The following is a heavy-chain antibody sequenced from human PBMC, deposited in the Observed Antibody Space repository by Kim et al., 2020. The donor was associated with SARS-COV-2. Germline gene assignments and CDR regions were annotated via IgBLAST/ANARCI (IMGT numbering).Heavy chain of an antibody. CDR1: GFTFNSYA. CDR3: AKNPTIYIVATVLYWFDP. CDR2: ISGSGGST. V-gene: IGHV3-23*01. Sequence: GGSLRLSCAASGFTFNSYAMSWVRQAPGKGLEWVSAISGSGGSTYYADSVKGRFTISRDNSKNTLYLQMNSLRAEDTAVYYCAKNPTIYIVATVLYWFDPWGQGTLVTVSS. J-gene: IGHJ5*02. D-gene: IGHD5-12*01.